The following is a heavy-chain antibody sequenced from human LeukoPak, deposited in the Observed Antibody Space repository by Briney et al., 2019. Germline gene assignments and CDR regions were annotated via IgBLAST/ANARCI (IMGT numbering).Heavy chain of an antibody. J-gene: IGHJ4*02. CDR3: AGAEPRGIIWYPY. CDR1: GASVSSNNW. CDR2: IYHSGST. Sequence: SETLSLTCAVSGASVSSNNWWWSWVRQPPGKGLEWIGEIYHSGSTNYNPSLKSRVTMSVDKSKNQFSLKLSSVTAADTAVYYCAGAEPRGIIWYPYWGQGTLVTVSS. V-gene: IGHV4-4*02. D-gene: IGHD6-13*01.